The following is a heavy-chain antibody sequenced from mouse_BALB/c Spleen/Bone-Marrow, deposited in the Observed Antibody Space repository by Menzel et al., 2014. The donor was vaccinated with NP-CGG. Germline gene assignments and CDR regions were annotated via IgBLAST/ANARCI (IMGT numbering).Heavy chain of an antibody. D-gene: IGHD2-3*01. J-gene: IGHJ3*01. CDR1: GFDFSGFW. CDR3: ARLGYYGGFAY. Sequence: SGGGLVQPGGSLKLSCAASGFDFSGFWMGWVRQAPGKGLEWIGEINPNSRTINYTPSLKDRFIISRDNAKNTLYLQMSKVRSEDTALYYCARLGYYGGFAYWGQGTLVTVSA. V-gene: IGHV4-1*02. CDR2: INPNSRTI.